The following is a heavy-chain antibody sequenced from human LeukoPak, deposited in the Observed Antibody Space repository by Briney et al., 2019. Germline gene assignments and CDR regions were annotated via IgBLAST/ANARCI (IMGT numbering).Heavy chain of an antibody. CDR1: GYTFTSDG. CDR3: AREYYGSGSYYYFDY. J-gene: IGHJ4*02. D-gene: IGHD3-10*01. V-gene: IGHV1-18*01. Sequence: ASLKVSCRTSGYTFTSDGITWVRQAPGQRLGWMGWISADNGNTDYAQKFQGRVTMTTDTSTSTAYMELRSLRSDDTAVYYCAREYYGSGSYYYFDYWGQGTLVTVSS. CDR2: ISADNGNT.